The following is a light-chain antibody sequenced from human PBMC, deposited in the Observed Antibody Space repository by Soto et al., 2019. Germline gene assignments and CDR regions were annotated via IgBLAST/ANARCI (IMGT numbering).Light chain of an antibody. J-gene: IGKJ1*01. CDR2: GAS. Sequence: EIVLTQSPGTLSLSLGERATLSCRASQSVSNNYLAWYQQKPGQAPRLLIYGASNRATGIPDRISASGSGTVFTLTISRLEPEDFALYYCQQYGSSGTLGQGTQVDI. CDR1: QSVSNNY. V-gene: IGKV3-20*01. CDR3: QQYGSSGT.